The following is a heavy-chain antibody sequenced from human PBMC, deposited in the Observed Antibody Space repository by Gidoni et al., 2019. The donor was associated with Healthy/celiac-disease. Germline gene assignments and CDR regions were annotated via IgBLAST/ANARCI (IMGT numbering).Heavy chain of an antibody. V-gene: IGHV3-33*01. CDR2: IWYDGSNK. D-gene: IGHD2-15*01. Sequence: QVQLVESGGGVVQPGRSLRLSGAASGFTLTSYGMHWVRQAPGKGLEWVAVIWYDGSNKYYADSVKCRFTSSRDNSKNTLYLQMNSLRAEDTAVYYCARPLLGYCSGGSCYTLLYWGQGTLVTVSS. J-gene: IGHJ4*02. CDR1: GFTLTSYG. CDR3: ARPLLGYCSGGSCYTLLY.